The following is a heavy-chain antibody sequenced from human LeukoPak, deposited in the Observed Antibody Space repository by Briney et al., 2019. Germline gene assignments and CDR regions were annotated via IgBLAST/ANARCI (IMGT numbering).Heavy chain of an antibody. CDR1: GGSISSYY. J-gene: IGHJ6*03. D-gene: IGHD6-13*01. CDR2: IYYSGST. V-gene: IGHV4-59*01. Sequence: SETLSLTCTVYGGSISSYYWSWIRQPPGKGLEWIGYIYYSGSTNYNPSLKSRVTISVDTSKNQFSLKLSSVTAADTAVYYCARVRGSSWYVYYYYMDVWGKGTTVTVSS. CDR3: ARVRGSSWYVYYYYMDV.